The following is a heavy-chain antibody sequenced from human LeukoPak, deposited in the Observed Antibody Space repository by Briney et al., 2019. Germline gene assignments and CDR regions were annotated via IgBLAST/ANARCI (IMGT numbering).Heavy chain of an antibody. D-gene: IGHD5-12*01. Sequence: KTSETLSLTCTVSGGSISSSSYYWGWVRQPPGKGLEWIGSISYSGSTHYNPPLKSRVTISVDTSKNQFSLKLSSVTAADTAVYYCARGGYATRQGFDYWGQGTLVTVSS. J-gene: IGHJ4*02. CDR2: ISYSGST. CDR3: ARGGYATRQGFDY. CDR1: GGSISSSSYY. V-gene: IGHV4-39*07.